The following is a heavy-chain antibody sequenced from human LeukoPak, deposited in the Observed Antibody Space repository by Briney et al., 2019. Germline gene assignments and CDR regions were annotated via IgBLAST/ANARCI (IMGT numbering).Heavy chain of an antibody. Sequence: PGGSLRLSCAASGFTFSSYAMSWVRQAPGKGLEWVSAISGSGGSTYYADSVKGRFTISRDNSKNTLYLQMNGLRAEDTAVYYCARGTYYYDSSGYYSQDYWGQGTLVTVSS. CDR1: GFTFSSYA. D-gene: IGHD3-22*01. CDR2: ISGSGGST. V-gene: IGHV3-23*01. CDR3: ARGTYYYDSSGYYSQDY. J-gene: IGHJ4*02.